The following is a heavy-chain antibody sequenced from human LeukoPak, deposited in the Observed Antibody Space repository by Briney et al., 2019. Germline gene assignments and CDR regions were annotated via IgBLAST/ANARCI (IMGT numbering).Heavy chain of an antibody. CDR2: IRSKAYGGTT. D-gene: IGHD3-3*01. J-gene: IGHJ3*02. V-gene: IGHV3-49*03. CDR1: GFTFGDYA. CDR3: TRVDDFWSGYGARDAFDI. Sequence: PGRSLRLSCTASGFTFGDYAMSWFRQAPGKGLEWVGFIRSKAYGGTTEYAASVKGRFTISRDDSKIIAYLQINSLKTEDTAVYYCTRVDDFWSGYGARDAFDIWGQGTMVTVSS.